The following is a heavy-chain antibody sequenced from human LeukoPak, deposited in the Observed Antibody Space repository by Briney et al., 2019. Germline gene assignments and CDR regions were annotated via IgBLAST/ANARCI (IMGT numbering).Heavy chain of an antibody. D-gene: IGHD3-10*01. CDR2: IYYSGST. Sequence: SETLSLTCTVSGGPISSGDYYWSWIRQPPGKGLEWIGYIYYSGSTYYNPSLKSRVTISVDTSKSQFSLKLSSVTAADTAVYYCARGTDGSGSSQESWGQGTLVTVSS. CDR1: GGPISSGDYY. CDR3: ARGTDGSGSSQES. J-gene: IGHJ5*02. V-gene: IGHV4-30-4*08.